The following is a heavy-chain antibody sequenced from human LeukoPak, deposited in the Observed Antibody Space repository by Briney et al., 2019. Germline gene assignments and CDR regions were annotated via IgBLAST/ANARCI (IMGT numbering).Heavy chain of an antibody. CDR1: RFTFSDAW. Sequence: GGSLTLSCAASRFTFSDAWMSWVRQAPGKGLEWISFIDYTTRTTFYADSVKGRFTISRDNSKNTLYLQMNSLRAEDTAVYYCAKPWWYGTPPPFDYWGQGTLVTVSS. J-gene: IGHJ4*02. CDR2: IDYTTRTT. V-gene: IGHV3-48*01. CDR3: AKPWWYGTPPPFDY. D-gene: IGHD2-15*01.